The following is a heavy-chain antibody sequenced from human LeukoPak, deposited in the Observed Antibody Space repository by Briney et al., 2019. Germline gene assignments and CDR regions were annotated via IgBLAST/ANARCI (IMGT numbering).Heavy chain of an antibody. CDR2: INPNSGGT. D-gene: IGHD5-18*01. CDR1: GYTFTSYY. V-gene: IGHV1-2*02. CDR3: ARGTYIRGYSYGNALDY. Sequence: ASVKVSCKASGYTFTSYYMHWVRQAPGQGLEWMGWINPNSGGTNYAQKFQGRVTMTRDTSISTAYMELSRLRSDDTAVYYCARGTYIRGYSYGNALDYWGQGTLVTVSS. J-gene: IGHJ4*02.